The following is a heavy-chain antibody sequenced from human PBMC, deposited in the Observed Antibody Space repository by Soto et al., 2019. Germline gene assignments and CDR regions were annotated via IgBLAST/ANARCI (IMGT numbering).Heavy chain of an antibody. CDR3: ARCGVKEGYELIDY. CDR1: GFTVSSNY. D-gene: IGHD5-12*01. J-gene: IGHJ4*02. CDR2: IYSGGST. V-gene: IGHV3-66*01. Sequence: EVQLVESGGGLVQPGGSLRLSCAASGFTVSSNYMSWVRQAPGKGLEWVSIIYSGGSTYYADSVKGRFTISRDNSKNTLYRQMNSLRAEDTAVYYCARCGVKEGYELIDYWGQGTLVTVSS.